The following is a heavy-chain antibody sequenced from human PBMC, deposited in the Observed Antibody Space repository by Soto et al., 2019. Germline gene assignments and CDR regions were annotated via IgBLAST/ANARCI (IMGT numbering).Heavy chain of an antibody. D-gene: IGHD6-19*01. CDR1: GFTFSTYS. CDR2: ISSSSSSI. V-gene: IGHV3-48*01. CDR3: ARDIAVDLDY. Sequence: EVQLVESGGGFVQPGGSLRLSCAASGFTFSTYSMNWVRQAPRKGLEWVSYISSSSSSIYYADSVKGRFTISRDNAKNSLYLQMNSLRAEDTAVYYCARDIAVDLDYWGQGTLVTVSS. J-gene: IGHJ4*02.